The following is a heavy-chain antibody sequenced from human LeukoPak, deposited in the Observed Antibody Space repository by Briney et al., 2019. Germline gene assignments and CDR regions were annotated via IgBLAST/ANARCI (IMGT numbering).Heavy chain of an antibody. V-gene: IGHV4-4*07. D-gene: IGHD6-6*01. CDR1: GGSISSYY. CDR3: ARGRYSSSPEYFDY. J-gene: IGHJ4*02. CDR2: IYTSGST. Sequence: PSETLSLTCTVSGGSISSYYWSWIRQPAGKGLEWIGRIYTSGSTNYNPSLKSRVTISVDKSKNQFSLKLSSVTAADTAVYNCARGRYSSSPEYFDYWGQGTLVTVSS.